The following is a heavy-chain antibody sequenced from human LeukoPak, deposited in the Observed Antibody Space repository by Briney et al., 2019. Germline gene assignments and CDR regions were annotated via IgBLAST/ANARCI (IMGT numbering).Heavy chain of an antibody. V-gene: IGHV4-59*08. CDR3: ARRCSGDYGHWFDP. CDR1: GDSISTYY. D-gene: IGHD4-17*01. J-gene: IGHJ5*02. Sequence: SETLSLTCTVSGDSISTYYWSWIRQPPEKGLEWIGYIYYSGSTNYNPSLKSRVTISVDTSKNQFSLKVSSVTAADTAVYYCARRCSGDYGHWFDPWGQGTLVTVSS. CDR2: IYYSGST.